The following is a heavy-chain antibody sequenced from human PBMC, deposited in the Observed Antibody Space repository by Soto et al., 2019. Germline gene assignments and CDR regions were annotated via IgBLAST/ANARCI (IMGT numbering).Heavy chain of an antibody. CDR1: GFTFSNAW. J-gene: IGHJ4*02. D-gene: IGHD3-22*01. V-gene: IGHV3-15*01. CDR2: IKSKADGRAT. Sequence: EVQVVESGGGLVKPGGSLRLSCAASGFTFSNAWMTWVRQAPGKGLEWVGRIKSKADGRATDYAAPVKDRFTISGDDSKNTLYLQMNSLKTEDTAVYYCTTQYYYDSSGSLLNWGQGTLVTVSS. CDR3: TTQYYYDSSGSLLN.